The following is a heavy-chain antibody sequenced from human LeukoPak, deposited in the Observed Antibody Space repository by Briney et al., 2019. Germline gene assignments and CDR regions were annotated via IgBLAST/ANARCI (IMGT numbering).Heavy chain of an antibody. V-gene: IGHV1-2*02. CDR1: GYTFTGYY. Sequence: ASVKVSCKASGYTFTGYYMHWVRQAPGQGLEWMGWINPNSGGTNYAQKFRGRVTMTRDTSISTACMELSRLRSDDTAVYYCARVSKRYCSGGSCYPPFDYWGQGTLVTVSS. CDR2: INPNSGGT. J-gene: IGHJ4*02. D-gene: IGHD2-15*01. CDR3: ARVSKRYCSGGSCYPPFDY.